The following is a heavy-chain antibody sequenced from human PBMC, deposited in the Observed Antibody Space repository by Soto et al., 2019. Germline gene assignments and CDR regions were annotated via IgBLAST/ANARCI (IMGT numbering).Heavy chain of an antibody. Sequence: EMQLVESGGGLVQPGGSLRLSCAASGFTFNNYWMSWVRQAPGKGLEWVANIKQDGRAAWYVDSVKGRFTISRDNAGKSLYLQKNSLRLGDTAMYYCARGDYHDTTGPFSDAFDIWGRGTMVTVSS. V-gene: IGHV3-7*04. CDR3: ARGDYHDTTGPFSDAFDI. D-gene: IGHD3-22*01. CDR1: GFTFNNYW. CDR2: IKQDGRAA. J-gene: IGHJ3*02.